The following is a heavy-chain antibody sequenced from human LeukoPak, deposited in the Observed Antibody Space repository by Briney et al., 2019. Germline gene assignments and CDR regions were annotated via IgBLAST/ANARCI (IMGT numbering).Heavy chain of an antibody. CDR3: ARVGVGRFLEWLSDYYYYYYMDV. CDR2: IYYSGST. CDR1: GGSISSHY. J-gene: IGHJ6*03. Sequence: SETLSLTCTVSGGSISSHYRSWIRQPPGKGLEWIGYIYYSGSTNYNPSLKSRVTISVDTSKNQFSLKLSSVTAADTAVYYCARVGVGRFLEWLSDYYYYYYMDVWGKGTTVTVSS. V-gene: IGHV4-59*11. D-gene: IGHD3-3*01.